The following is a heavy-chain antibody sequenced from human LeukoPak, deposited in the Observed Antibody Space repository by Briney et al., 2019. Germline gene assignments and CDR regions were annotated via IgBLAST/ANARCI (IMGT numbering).Heavy chain of an antibody. CDR2: ISPYNGNT. D-gene: IGHD2-21*01. CDR1: GFIFINYG. CDR3: ATHGTYCGGDCYSYF. V-gene: IGHV1-18*01. J-gene: IGHJ4*01. Sequence: ASVKVSCKASGFIFINYGINWVRQAPGQGLEWMGWISPYNGNTNYAQKLQGRVTMTTDTSTSTAYMELRSLTSDDTAVYYCATHGTYCGGDCYSYFWGHGTLITASS.